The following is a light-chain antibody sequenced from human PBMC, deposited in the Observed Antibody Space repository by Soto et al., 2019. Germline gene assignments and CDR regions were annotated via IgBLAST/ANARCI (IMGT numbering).Light chain of an antibody. V-gene: IGKV1-5*01. CDR1: QVISSW. CDR2: DAS. CDR3: QQYNSYSQWT. J-gene: IGKJ1*01. Sequence: DIQMTQSPSSVSGSVGDTVTFSCRASQVISSWLAWYQQKPGRAPNLLIYDASSMATGVPSRFSGSGSGTDFTLTISSLQPDDFATYYCQQYNSYSQWTFGQGTKVDIK.